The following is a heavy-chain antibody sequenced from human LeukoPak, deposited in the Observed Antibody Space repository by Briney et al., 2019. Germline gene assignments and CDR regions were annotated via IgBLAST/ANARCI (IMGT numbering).Heavy chain of an antibody. CDR3: VRGYSFGPYGMDV. Sequence: GGSLRLSCSASGFPFSSYAMHWVRQAPGKGLEYVLAISDSGGSTYYADSGKGRFTISRDNSKNTLYLQMSSLRAEDTAVYFCVRGYSFGPYGMDVWGQGTTVTVSS. V-gene: IGHV3-64D*09. CDR1: GFPFSSYA. J-gene: IGHJ6*02. CDR2: ISDSGGST. D-gene: IGHD2-15*01.